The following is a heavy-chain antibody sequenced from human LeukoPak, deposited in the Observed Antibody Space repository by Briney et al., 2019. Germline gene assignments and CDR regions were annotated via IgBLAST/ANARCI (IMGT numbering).Heavy chain of an antibody. CDR1: GGSISSYY. CDR3: ARASSIAARRTFDI. Sequence: SETLSLTCTVSGGSISSYYWSWIRQPPGKGLEWIGYIYYSGSTNYTPSLKSRVTISLDTSQNQFSLKLSSVTAADTAVYYCARASSIAARRTFDIWGQGTMVTVSS. J-gene: IGHJ3*02. V-gene: IGHV4-59*08. CDR2: IYYSGST. D-gene: IGHD6-6*01.